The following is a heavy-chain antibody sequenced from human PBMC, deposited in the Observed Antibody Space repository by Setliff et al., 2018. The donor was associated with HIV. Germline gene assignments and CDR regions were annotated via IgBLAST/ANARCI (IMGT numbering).Heavy chain of an antibody. J-gene: IGHJ4*02. V-gene: IGHV4-34*01. Sequence: SETLSLTCAVYGASFTDSYWGWIRQPPGKGLEWIGSIYYSGSSGSTYYNPSLKSRVTISVNTSKNQFSLNLGSVTAADTAVYYCARGYTSGYLDYWGQGSLVTVSS. CDR1: GASFTDSY. D-gene: IGHD6-19*01. CDR3: ARGYTSGYLDY. CDR2: IYYSGSSGST.